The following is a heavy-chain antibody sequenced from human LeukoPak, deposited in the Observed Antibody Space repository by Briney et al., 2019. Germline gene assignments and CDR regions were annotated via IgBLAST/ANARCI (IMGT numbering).Heavy chain of an antibody. CDR1: GGSISSYY. CDR2: IYYSGST. J-gene: IGHJ4*02. D-gene: IGHD4-17*01. Sequence: SETLSLTCTVSGGSISSYYWIWIRQPPGKGLEWIGYIYYSGSTNYNPSLKSRVTISVDTSKNQFSLKLSSVTAADTAVYYCATLTTTGQNDYWGQGTLVTVSS. CDR3: ATLTTTGQNDY. V-gene: IGHV4-59*08.